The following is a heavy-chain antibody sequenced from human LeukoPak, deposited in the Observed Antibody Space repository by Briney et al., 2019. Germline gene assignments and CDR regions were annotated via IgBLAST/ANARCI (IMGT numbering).Heavy chain of an antibody. CDR3: VRDGGVSGYDLLDY. CDR1: GFTFSSYA. D-gene: IGHD5-12*01. CDR2: INQDGSEE. J-gene: IGHJ4*02. Sequence: PGRSLRLSCAGSGFTFSSYAMHWVRQAPGKGLEWVAHINQDGSEEHYMDSVKARFTISRDNAKNSLSLQMNSLRAEDTAVYYCVRDGGVSGYDLLDYWGQGTLVTVSS. V-gene: IGHV3-7*01.